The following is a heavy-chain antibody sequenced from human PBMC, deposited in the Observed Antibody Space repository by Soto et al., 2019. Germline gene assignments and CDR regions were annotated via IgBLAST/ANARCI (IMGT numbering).Heavy chain of an antibody. CDR1: GGTFSSHS. V-gene: IGHV1-69*13. CDR2: IIPILGPA. Sequence: SVKVSCKSSGGTFSSHSINWVRQATGQGLEWMGGIIPILGPANFAKNFQGRVTITADESTTTAYMELSSLTSEDTAVYYCATGSFTSTGGRIGYHYNAMDVWGQGTTVTVSS. D-gene: IGHD1-1*01. J-gene: IGHJ6*02. CDR3: ATGSFTSTGGRIGYHYNAMDV.